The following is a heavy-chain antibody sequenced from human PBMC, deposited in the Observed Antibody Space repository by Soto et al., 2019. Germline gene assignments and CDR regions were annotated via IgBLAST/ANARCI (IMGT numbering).Heavy chain of an antibody. J-gene: IGHJ3*02. V-gene: IGHV3-15*07. D-gene: IGHD3-10*01. Sequence: GGSLRLSCAASGFTFSNAWMNWVRQAPGKGLEWVGRIKSKTDGGTTDYAAPVKGRFTISRDDSKNTLYLQMNSLKTEDTAVYYCTTREPYRITMVRGVMGIWGQGTMVTVSS. CDR2: IKSKTDGGTT. CDR3: TTREPYRITMVRGVMGI. CDR1: GFTFSNAW.